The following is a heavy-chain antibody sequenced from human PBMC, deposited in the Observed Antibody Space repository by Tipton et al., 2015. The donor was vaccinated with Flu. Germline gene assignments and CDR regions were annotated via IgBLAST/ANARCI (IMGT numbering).Heavy chain of an antibody. CDR2: IYYSGST. D-gene: IGHD3-22*01. J-gene: IGHJ4*02. Sequence: LRLSCTVSGGFISSGGYYWSWIRQHPGKGLEWIGYIYYSGSTYYNPSLKSRVTISVDTSKNQFSLKLSSVTAADTAVYYCAREGDYYDSSGPISLFYYWGQGTLVTVSS. CDR1: GGFISSGGYY. V-gene: IGHV4-31*02. CDR3: AREGDYYDSSGPISLFYY.